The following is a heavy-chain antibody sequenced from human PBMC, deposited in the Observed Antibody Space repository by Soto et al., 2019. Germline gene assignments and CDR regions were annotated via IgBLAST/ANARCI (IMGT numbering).Heavy chain of an antibody. Sequence: QVQLVQSGAEVKKPGSSVKVSCKASGDTVSTHAISWVRQAPGQGLEWIGGIMPIFGTKCAQKFQDRVILTADNSTSTAYMELSGLISVDTAAYYCARESHNIQVVPATVLGPFTWFDPWGQGTLVTVSS. D-gene: IGHD2-2*02. J-gene: IGHJ5*02. CDR3: ARESHNIQVVPATVLGPFTWFDP. CDR1: GDTVSTHA. V-gene: IGHV1-69*06. CDR2: IMPIFGT.